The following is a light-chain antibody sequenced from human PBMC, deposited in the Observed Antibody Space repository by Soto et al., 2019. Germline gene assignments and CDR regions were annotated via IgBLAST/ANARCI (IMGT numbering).Light chain of an antibody. V-gene: IGKV3-11*01. J-gene: IGKJ5*01. CDR2: DTS. CDR1: QSVGTF. Sequence: EVVLTQSPATLSLSPGERATLSCRASQSVGTFLGWYQQKPGQVPRLLIYDTSKRATGIPARFSGSGSGTDFFLTISSLAPEDIAVYYCQHRSNWPPGFGQGTRLE. CDR3: QHRSNWPPG.